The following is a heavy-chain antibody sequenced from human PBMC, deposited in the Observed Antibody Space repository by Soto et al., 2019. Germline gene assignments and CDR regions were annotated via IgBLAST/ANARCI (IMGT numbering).Heavy chain of an antibody. J-gene: IGHJ4*02. V-gene: IGHV3-30-3*01. CDR3: AHLSGLSHTNDF. D-gene: IGHD2-2*01. Sequence: VGSLRLSCAASGVTFNDDALHWVRQAPGKGLEWVTVISSDGGNRYYADSVKGRFTISRDNSKNTLYLKMNSLRVEDTAISRCAHLSGLSHTNDFSGQGT. CDR2: ISSDGGNR. CDR1: GVTFNDDA.